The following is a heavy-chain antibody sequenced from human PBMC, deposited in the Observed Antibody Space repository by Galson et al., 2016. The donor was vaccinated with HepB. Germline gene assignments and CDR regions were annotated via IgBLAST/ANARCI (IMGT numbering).Heavy chain of an antibody. J-gene: IGHJ4*02. CDR2: ISYDGSNK. CDR3: AKDHGYFGSGSHHY. CDR1: GFIFNSYG. Sequence: SLRLSCAASGFIFNSYGMHWVRQAPGKGLEWVAVISYDGSNKYYADSGKGRFTISRDNSKNTLYLQMNSLRAEDTALYYCAKDHGYFGSGSHHYWGQGTLVTVSS. V-gene: IGHV3-30*18. D-gene: IGHD3-10*01.